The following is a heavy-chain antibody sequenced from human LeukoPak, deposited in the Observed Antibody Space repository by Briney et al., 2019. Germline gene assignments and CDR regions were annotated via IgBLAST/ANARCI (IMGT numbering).Heavy chain of an antibody. CDR3: ATAGSSELLWDYAMDV. D-gene: IGHD1-26*01. CDR2: IYDGGST. CDR1: RLIVRNNY. J-gene: IGHJ6*02. V-gene: IGHV3-53*04. Sequence: GWSLRLSCPASRLIVRNNYMRWVRQPPGKGLEWVSLIYDGGSTYYADVVKGLFTISIHNFKNTLHLQMNSLRVEDAAVYYCATAGSSELLWDYAMDVWGQGTTVTVSS.